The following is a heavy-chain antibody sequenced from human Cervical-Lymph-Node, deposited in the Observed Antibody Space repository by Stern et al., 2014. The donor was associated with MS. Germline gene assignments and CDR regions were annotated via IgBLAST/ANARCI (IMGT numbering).Heavy chain of an antibody. CDR1: GASISTVGYY. V-gene: IGHV4-31*03. D-gene: IGHD3-16*01. Sequence: QVQLQESGPGLVKPSPTLSLTCTVSGASISTVGYYWSWLRQHPGKGLEWIAYIYYIGSTYYNPSLKSRVIISADTSKNQFSLNRTAVTAADTALYYCARSDRLWGSFDYWGQGTLVAVSS. J-gene: IGHJ4*02. CDR2: IYYIGST. CDR3: ARSDRLWGSFDY.